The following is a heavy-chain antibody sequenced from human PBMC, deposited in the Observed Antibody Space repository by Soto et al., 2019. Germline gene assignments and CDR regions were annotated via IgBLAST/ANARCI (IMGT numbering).Heavy chain of an antibody. CDR1: GYTFTSYG. Sequence: QVQLVQSGAEVKKPGASVKVSCKASGYTFTSYGISWVRQAPGQGLEWMGWISAYNGNTNYAQKLQGRVTMTTDTSRSTAEMELRSLRSDDTAVDYCAGGGGFIAAACTGAWFDPWGQGTLVTVSS. CDR2: ISAYNGNT. V-gene: IGHV1-18*04. J-gene: IGHJ5*02. D-gene: IGHD6-13*01. CDR3: AGGGGFIAAACTGAWFDP.